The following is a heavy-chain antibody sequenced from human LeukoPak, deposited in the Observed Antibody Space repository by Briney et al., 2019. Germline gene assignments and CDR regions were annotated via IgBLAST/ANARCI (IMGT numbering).Heavy chain of an antibody. CDR2: IYYSGST. Sequence: SETLSLTCTVSGGSLSSSSYYWGWIRQPPGKWLEWIGSIYYSGSTYYNPSLKSRVTISVDTSKNQFSLKLSSVTAADTAVYYCARRYYYDSSGYYHDYWGQGTLVTVSS. CDR1: GGSLSSSSYY. D-gene: IGHD3-22*01. J-gene: IGHJ4*02. V-gene: IGHV4-39*01. CDR3: ARRYYYDSSGYYHDY.